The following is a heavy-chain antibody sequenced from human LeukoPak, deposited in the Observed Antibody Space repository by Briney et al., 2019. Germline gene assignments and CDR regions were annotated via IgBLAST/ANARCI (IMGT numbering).Heavy chain of an antibody. D-gene: IGHD3-3*01. J-gene: IGHJ4*02. CDR3: ARGDFWRGYRFDY. Sequence: SQTLSLTCTASGGSISSGSYYWSWIRQPAGKGLEWLGRIFNSGTTNYNPSLKSRVTISVDTSKNQFSLKLSSVTAADTAMYYCARGDFWRGYRFDYWGQGALVTVSS. CDR2: IFNSGTT. V-gene: IGHV4-61*02. CDR1: GGSISSGSYY.